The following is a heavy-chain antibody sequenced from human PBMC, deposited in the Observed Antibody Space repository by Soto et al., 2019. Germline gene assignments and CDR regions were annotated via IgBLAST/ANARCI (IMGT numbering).Heavy chain of an antibody. D-gene: IGHD2-2*01. CDR2: IDPSDSYT. CDR3: ARPVRYGSSTSCSYSYGMDV. Sequence: PGESLKISCKGSGYSFTSYWISWVRQMPGKGLVWMGRIDPSDSYTNYSPSFQGHVTISADKSISTSYLQWSSLKASDTAMYYCARPVRYGSSTSCSYSYGMDVRGQGTTVTVSS. CDR1: GYSFTSYW. J-gene: IGHJ6*01. V-gene: IGHV5-10-1*01.